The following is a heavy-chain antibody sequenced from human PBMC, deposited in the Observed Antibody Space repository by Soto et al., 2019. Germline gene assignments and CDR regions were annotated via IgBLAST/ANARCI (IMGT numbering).Heavy chain of an antibody. CDR2: ISYDGSNK. J-gene: IGHJ3*02. CDR1: GFTFSSYG. Sequence: QVQLVESGGGVVQPGRSLRLSCAASGFTFSSYGMHWVRQAPGKGLEWVAVISYDGSNKYYADSVKGRFTISRDNSKNTLYLQMNSLRAEDTAVYYCARGEGFYGGNHPGDAFDIWGQGTMVTVSS. V-gene: IGHV3-30*03. CDR3: ARGEGFYGGNHPGDAFDI. D-gene: IGHD2-15*01.